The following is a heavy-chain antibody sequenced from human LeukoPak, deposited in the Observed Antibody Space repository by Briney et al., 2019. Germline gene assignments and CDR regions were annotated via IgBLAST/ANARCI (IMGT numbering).Heavy chain of an antibody. Sequence: ASVKVSCKASGYTFTSYGISWVRQAPGQGLEWMGWISAYNGNTNYAQKLQGRVTMTTDTSTSTAYMELRSLRSDDTAVYYCARDSGLRSSGWEDYWGQGTLVTVSS. D-gene: IGHD6-19*01. CDR2: ISAYNGNT. CDR1: GYTFTSYG. V-gene: IGHV1-18*01. J-gene: IGHJ4*02. CDR3: ARDSGLRSSGWEDY.